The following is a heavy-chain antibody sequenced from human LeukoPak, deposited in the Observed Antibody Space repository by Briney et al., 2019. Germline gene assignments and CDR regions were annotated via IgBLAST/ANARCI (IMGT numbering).Heavy chain of an antibody. CDR1: GGSISSGSYY. Sequence: SETLSLTCTVSGGSISSGSYYWSWIRQPAGKGLEWIGRIYTSGSTNYNPSLKSRVTISVDTSKNQFSLKLSSVTAADTAVYYCARLALAYYDFWSGYYTFDYWGQGTLVTVSS. CDR3: ARLALAYYDFWSGYYTFDY. D-gene: IGHD3-3*01. CDR2: IYTSGST. J-gene: IGHJ4*02. V-gene: IGHV4-61*02.